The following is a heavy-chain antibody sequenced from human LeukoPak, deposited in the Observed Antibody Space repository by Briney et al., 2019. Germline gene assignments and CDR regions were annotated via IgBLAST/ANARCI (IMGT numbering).Heavy chain of an antibody. Sequence: GGSLRLSCAASGFHFSNFAMHWVRQAPGKGMEWVALISYTGSNRNYADSVKGRFTISRDNSKSTLYLQMDSLSADDTAVYYCARGDYESRGYRDYWGQGTLVTVSS. CDR3: ARGDYESRGYRDY. CDR2: ISYTGSNR. D-gene: IGHD3-22*01. V-gene: IGHV3-30*04. CDR1: GFHFSNFA. J-gene: IGHJ4*02.